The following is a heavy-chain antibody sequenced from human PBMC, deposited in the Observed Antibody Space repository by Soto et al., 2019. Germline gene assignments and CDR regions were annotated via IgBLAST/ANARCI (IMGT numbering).Heavy chain of an antibody. CDR2: ISAYNGNT. J-gene: IGHJ6*02. Sequence: ASVKVSCKASGYTFTSYGISWVRQAPGQGLEWMGWISAYNGNTNYAQKLQGRVTMTTDTSTSTAYMELRSLRSDDTAVYYCARTSGKGSSWYLGDYYYYYGMDVWGQGTTVTVSS. D-gene: IGHD6-13*01. CDR1: GYTFTSYG. V-gene: IGHV1-18*01. CDR3: ARTSGKGSSWYLGDYYYYYGMDV.